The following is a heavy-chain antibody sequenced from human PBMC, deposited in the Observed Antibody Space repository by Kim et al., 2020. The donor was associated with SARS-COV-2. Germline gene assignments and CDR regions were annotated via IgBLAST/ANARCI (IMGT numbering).Heavy chain of an antibody. CDR3: ASGSDNYYYYYCMDV. CDR1: GFTFSSYA. V-gene: IGHV3-23*01. J-gene: IGHJ6*02. Sequence: GGSLRLSCAASGFTFSSYAMRWVRQAPGKGLVWVSAISGSGSSTYYADSVKGRFTISRDNSKNTLYLQMNSLRAEDTAVYYCASGSDNYYYYYCMDVSGPRAPVSLS. CDR2: ISGSGSST. D-gene: IGHD1-26*01.